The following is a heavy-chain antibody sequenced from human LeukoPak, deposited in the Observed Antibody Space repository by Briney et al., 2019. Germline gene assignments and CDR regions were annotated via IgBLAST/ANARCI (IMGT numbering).Heavy chain of an antibody. J-gene: IGHJ4*02. CDR2: IKHDESEK. Sequence: GGSLRLSCAASGFSFNSDWMDWVRQAPGKGLEWVANIKHDESEKNYLDSVKGRFTISRDNAQNSLYLQMNGLRVEDTAVYYFTRRLDDWGQGTLVTVSS. D-gene: IGHD3-16*01. V-gene: IGHV3-7*01. CDR3: TRRLDD. CDR1: GFSFNSDW.